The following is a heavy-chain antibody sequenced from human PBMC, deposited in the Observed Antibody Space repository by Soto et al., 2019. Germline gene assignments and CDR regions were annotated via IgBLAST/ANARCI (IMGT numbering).Heavy chain of an antibody. Sequence: GASVKVSCKASGYNFTSYGISWVRQAPGQGLDWMGWISAYNGNTNYAQKLQGRVTMTTDTSTSTAYMELRSLRCDDTAVYYCARDYGDYIKKYRDEKYFDYWGQGTLVTVSS. CDR3: ARDYGDYIKKYRDEKYFDY. V-gene: IGHV1-18*04. CDR2: ISAYNGNT. D-gene: IGHD4-17*01. CDR1: GYNFTSYG. J-gene: IGHJ4*02.